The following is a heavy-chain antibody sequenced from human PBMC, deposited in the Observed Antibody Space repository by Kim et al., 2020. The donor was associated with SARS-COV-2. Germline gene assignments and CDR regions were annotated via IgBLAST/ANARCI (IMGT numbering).Heavy chain of an antibody. D-gene: IGHD1-7*01. V-gene: IGHV4-34*01. Sequence: SETLSLTCAVYGGSFSGYYWSWIRQPPGKGLEWIGEINHSGSTNYNPSLKSRVTISVDTSKNQFSLKLSSVIAADTAVYYCARGTGTIYTAYYYGMDVWGQGTTVTVSS. CDR3: ARGTGTIYTAYYYGMDV. CDR2: INHSGST. CDR1: GGSFSGYY. J-gene: IGHJ6*02.